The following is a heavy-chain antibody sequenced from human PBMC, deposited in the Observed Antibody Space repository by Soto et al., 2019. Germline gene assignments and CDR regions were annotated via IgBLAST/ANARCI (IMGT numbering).Heavy chain of an antibody. CDR3: ARDPGYCTNGVCPIFDF. D-gene: IGHD2-8*01. Sequence: QVHLRESGPGLVKSSETLSLTCTVSGDSVTNYFWSWMRQPPGKGLEWIGHMYHGGRTNYSPSLKSRVTMSLDSSWNVFSLNLSSVTAADTAGYFCARDPGYCTNGVCPIFDFWGQGLLVAVSS. CDR1: GDSVTNYF. V-gene: IGHV4-59*02. J-gene: IGHJ4*02. CDR2: MYHGGRT.